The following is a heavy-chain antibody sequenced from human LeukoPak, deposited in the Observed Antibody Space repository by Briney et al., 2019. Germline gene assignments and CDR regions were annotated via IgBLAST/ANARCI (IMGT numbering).Heavy chain of an antibody. CDR2: FDPEDGET. D-gene: IGHD4-11*01. J-gene: IGHJ5*02. V-gene: IGHV1-24*01. CDR1: GYTLTELS. CDR3: ARDCYDYSNYVWFDP. Sequence: ASVKVSCKVSGYTLTELSMHWVRQAPGKGLEWMGGFDPEDGETIYAQKFQGRVTMTEDTSTDTAYMELSSLRSEDTAVYYCARDCYDYSNYVWFDPWGQGTLVTVSS.